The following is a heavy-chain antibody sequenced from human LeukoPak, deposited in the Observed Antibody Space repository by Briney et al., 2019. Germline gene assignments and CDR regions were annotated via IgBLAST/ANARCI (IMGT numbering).Heavy chain of an antibody. Sequence: PGGSLRLSCAASEFIFSSYNMNWVLQTPGNGLEWVSYISSSSSTIYYADSVKGRFTISRDKAKNSLYLQMNSLRAEDTAVYYCARDFHVRLDDIGGYSYWGQGTLVTVSS. V-gene: IGHV3-48*01. D-gene: IGHD3-22*01. CDR2: ISSSSSTI. CDR3: ARDFHVRLDDIGGYSY. CDR1: EFIFSSYN. J-gene: IGHJ4*02.